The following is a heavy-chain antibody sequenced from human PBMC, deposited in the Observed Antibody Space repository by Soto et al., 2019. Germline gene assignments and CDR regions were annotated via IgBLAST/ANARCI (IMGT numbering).Heavy chain of an antibody. Sequence: PSETLSLTCAVSGYSINSGDYWGWIRQPPEKGLEWIGSVFHSGTTYYNPSLKSRVTISVDTSKNQFSLNLYSVTAADTAIYYCARDPHYYHNVDYVGYWGPGTLVTVSS. D-gene: IGHD3-10*01. J-gene: IGHJ4*02. CDR2: VFHSGTT. CDR3: ARDPHYYHNVDYVGY. V-gene: IGHV4-38-2*01. CDR1: GYSINSGDY.